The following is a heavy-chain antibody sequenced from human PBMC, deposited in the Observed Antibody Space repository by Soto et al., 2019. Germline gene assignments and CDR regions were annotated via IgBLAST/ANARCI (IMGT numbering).Heavy chain of an antibody. CDR2: IIPIFGTA. V-gene: IGHV1-69*13. J-gene: IGHJ4*02. D-gene: IGHD6-19*01. Sequence: SVKVSCKASGGTFSSYAISCVRQAPGQGLEWMGGIIPIFGTANYAQKFQGRVTITADESTSTAYMELSSLRSEDTAVYYCARSLGRAVAGTSPFDYWGQGTLVTVSS. CDR1: GGTFSSYA. CDR3: ARSLGRAVAGTSPFDY.